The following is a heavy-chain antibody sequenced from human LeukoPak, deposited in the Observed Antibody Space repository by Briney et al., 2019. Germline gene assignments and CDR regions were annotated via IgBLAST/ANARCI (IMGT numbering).Heavy chain of an antibody. CDR2: ISARGGST. Sequence: GGSLRLSCAASGFTFSSYAMCWVRQAPGKGLEWVSAISARGGSTYYADSVKGRFSISRDNSKNTLYLQMNSLRAEDTAVYYCAKDYYYDSSGYYSGLDDYWGQGTLVTVSS. CDR3: AKDYYYDSSGYYSGLDDY. CDR1: GFTFSSYA. V-gene: IGHV3-23*01. D-gene: IGHD3-22*01. J-gene: IGHJ4*02.